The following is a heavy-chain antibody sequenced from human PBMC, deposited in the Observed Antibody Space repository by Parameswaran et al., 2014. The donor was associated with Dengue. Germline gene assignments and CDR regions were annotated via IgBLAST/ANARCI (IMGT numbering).Heavy chain of an antibody. Sequence: WVRQAPGQGLEWMGWISAYNGNTNYAQKLQGRVTMTTDTSTSTAYMELRSLRSDDTAVYYCQYYDILTDIWGQGTMVTVSS. V-gene: IGHV1-18*01. CDR3: QYYDILTDI. CDR2: ISAYNGNT. D-gene: IGHD3-9*01. J-gene: IGHJ3*02.